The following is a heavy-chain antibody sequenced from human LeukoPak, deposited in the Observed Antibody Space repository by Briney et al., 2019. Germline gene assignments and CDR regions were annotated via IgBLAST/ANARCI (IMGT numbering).Heavy chain of an antibody. J-gene: IGHJ4*02. Sequence: ASVTVSCKASGYTFTDYYLHWVRQAPGHGLEWMGWINPKTGVTKYAQNFQGRVAMTRDTSINTAYMEVSRLRSDDTAVFYCARDLAMYSPDLDYWGQGTLVTVSS. CDR2: INPKTGVT. CDR1: GYTFTDYY. V-gene: IGHV1-2*02. D-gene: IGHD1-26*01. CDR3: ARDLAMYSPDLDY.